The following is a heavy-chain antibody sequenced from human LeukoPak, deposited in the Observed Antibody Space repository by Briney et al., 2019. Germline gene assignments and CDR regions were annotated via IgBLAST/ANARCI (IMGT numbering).Heavy chain of an antibody. CDR2: MNPNSGNT. CDR1: GYTFTSYD. V-gene: IGHV1-8*03. Sequence: GASVKVSCKAPGYTFTSYDINWVRQATGQGLEWMGWMNPNSGNTGYAQKFQGRVTITRNTSISTAYMELSSLRSEDTAVYYCARVAAGIGFFQHWGQGTLVTVSS. J-gene: IGHJ1*01. D-gene: IGHD6-13*01. CDR3: ARVAAGIGFFQH.